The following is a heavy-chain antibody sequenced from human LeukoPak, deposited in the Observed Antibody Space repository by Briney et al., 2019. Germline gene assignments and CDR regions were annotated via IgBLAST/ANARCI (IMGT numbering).Heavy chain of an antibody. CDR1: DGSINNYY. CDR2: IYYSGSI. V-gene: IGHV4-59*01. CDR3: ARGHSSGNYFYY. D-gene: IGHD3-10*01. Sequence: SETLSLTCTVSDGSINNYYWSWIRQPPGKGLEWIGCIYYSGSINYNPSLKSRVTISVDTSKNQFSLKLSSVTAADTAVYYCARGHSSGNYFYYWGQGTLVTVSS. J-gene: IGHJ4*02.